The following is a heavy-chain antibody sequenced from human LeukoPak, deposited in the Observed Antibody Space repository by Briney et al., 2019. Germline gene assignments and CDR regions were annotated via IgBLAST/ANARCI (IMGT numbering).Heavy chain of an antibody. J-gene: IGHJ4*02. D-gene: IGHD6-13*01. V-gene: IGHV3-15*01. Sequence: GGTLRLSCAASGFTFTTAWMNWVRQAPGKGLEWVGRVKSKNDGGTTDYAAPVKGRFTISRDDSKNTLYLQMNSLQTEDTAVYYCTKDWGSSRYRYYWGQGTLVTVSS. CDR2: VKSKNDGGTT. CDR1: GFTFTTAW. CDR3: TKDWGSSRYRYY.